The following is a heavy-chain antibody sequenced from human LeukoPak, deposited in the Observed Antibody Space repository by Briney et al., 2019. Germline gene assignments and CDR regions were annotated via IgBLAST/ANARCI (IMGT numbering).Heavy chain of an antibody. Sequence: ASVKVSCKASGYTFTGYYMYWVRQAPGQGLEWMGWINPNSGGTNYAQKFQGRVTMTRDTSISTAYMELSRLRSDDTAVYYCARLLSSSWLSFDYWGQGTLVTVSS. CDR2: INPNSGGT. J-gene: IGHJ4*02. CDR3: ARLLSSSWLSFDY. CDR1: GYTFTGYY. V-gene: IGHV1-2*02. D-gene: IGHD6-13*01.